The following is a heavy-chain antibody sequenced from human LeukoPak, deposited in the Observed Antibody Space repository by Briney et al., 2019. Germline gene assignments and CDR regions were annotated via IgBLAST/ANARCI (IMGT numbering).Heavy chain of an antibody. CDR2: ITSSGSRS. CDR1: SSYA. J-gene: IGHJ3*01. Sequence: GGSLRLSCAASSSYAMSWVRQAPGKGLEWVSTITSSGSRSYYADSVKGRFTISRDNAKNSLYLQMNSLRAEDTAVYYCARVDAFDLWGQGTMVTVSS. CDR3: ARVDAFDL. V-gene: IGHV3-21*01.